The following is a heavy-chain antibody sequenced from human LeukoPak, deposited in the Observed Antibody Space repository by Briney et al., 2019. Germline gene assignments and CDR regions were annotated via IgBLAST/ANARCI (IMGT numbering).Heavy chain of an antibody. CDR3: AKVTRFLMYYFDY. Sequence: GGSLRLSCAASGFTFRQHWMHWVRQAPGKGLMWVSRINSDGTTTNYADSVKGRFNISRDNAKSTVYLQMNSLRAEDTAVYYCAKVTRFLMYYFDYWGQGALVTVSS. D-gene: IGHD2/OR15-2a*01. V-gene: IGHV3-74*01. J-gene: IGHJ4*02. CDR1: GFTFRQHW. CDR2: INSDGTTT.